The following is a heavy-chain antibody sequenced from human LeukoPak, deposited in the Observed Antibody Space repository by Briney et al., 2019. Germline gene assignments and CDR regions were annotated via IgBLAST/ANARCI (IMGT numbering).Heavy chain of an antibody. V-gene: IGHV3-30*18. CDR1: GFTFRSYD. D-gene: IGHD3-16*01. J-gene: IGHJ3*02. Sequence: PGESLRLSCAASGFTFRSYDMHWVRQAPGKGLEWVAVISYDGSNKYYADSVKGRFTISRDNSKNTLYLQMNSLRAEDTAVYYCAKALTTFKDTDAFDIWGQGTMVTVSS. CDR3: AKALTTFKDTDAFDI. CDR2: ISYDGSNK.